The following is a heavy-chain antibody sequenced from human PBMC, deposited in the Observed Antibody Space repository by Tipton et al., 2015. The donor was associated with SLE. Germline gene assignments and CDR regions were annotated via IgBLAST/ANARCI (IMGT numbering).Heavy chain of an antibody. CDR1: GGSLMNYH. J-gene: IGHJ6*02. V-gene: IGHV4-4*07. CDR3: ARAGTVSTGIYYYYGMDV. Sequence: TLSLTCIVSGGSLMNYHWSWIRQPAGKGLEWIGRIYTSGRTNYNPSLKSRVSMSIDKSKNQFTLNVTSVTAADTAVYYCARAGTVSTGIYYYYGMDVWGQGITVTVSS. CDR2: IYTSGRT. D-gene: IGHD4-17*01.